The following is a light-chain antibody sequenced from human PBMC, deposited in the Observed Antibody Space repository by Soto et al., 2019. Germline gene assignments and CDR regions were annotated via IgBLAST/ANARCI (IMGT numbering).Light chain of an antibody. J-gene: IGLJ7*01. V-gene: IGLV2-14*01. Sequence: QSVLTQPASVSGSPGQSITISCTGTSGDVGAYDFVSWYQQHPGKAPRLMIYNVNNRPAGASNRFSGSKSGSTASLTISTLQAEDEADYYCASFTNTYPYAFG. CDR3: ASFTNTYPYA. CDR2: NVN. CDR1: SGDVGAYDF.